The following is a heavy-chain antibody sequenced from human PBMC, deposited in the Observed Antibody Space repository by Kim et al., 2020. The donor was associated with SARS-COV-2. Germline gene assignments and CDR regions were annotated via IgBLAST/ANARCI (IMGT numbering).Heavy chain of an antibody. V-gene: IGHV3-30*18. CDR1: GFTFSSYG. CDR2: ISYDGSNK. CDR3: ANLGLLSRGYYGMDV. D-gene: IGHD3-16*01. J-gene: IGHJ6*02. Sequence: GGSLRLSCAASGFTFSSYGMHWVRQAPGKGLEWVAVISYDGSNKYYADSVKGRFTISRDNSKNTLYLQMNSLRAEDTAVYYCANLGLLSRGYYGMDVWGQGTTVTVSS.